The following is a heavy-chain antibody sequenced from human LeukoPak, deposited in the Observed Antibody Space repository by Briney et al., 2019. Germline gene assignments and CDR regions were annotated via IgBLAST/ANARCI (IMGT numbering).Heavy chain of an antibody. CDR3: ARTSRHFYGSGSNLTPWPADMDV. Sequence: PSETLSLTCTVSDGSINSYYWTWIRQPPGKGLEWIGYIYYSGSTHYNPSLNSRVTISMDTSKNHFSLKLSSVTAADTAIYYCARTSRHFYGSGSNLTPWPADMDVWGQGTKVTVSS. CDR2: IYYSGST. D-gene: IGHD3-10*01. J-gene: IGHJ6*02. CDR1: DGSINSYY. V-gene: IGHV4-59*01.